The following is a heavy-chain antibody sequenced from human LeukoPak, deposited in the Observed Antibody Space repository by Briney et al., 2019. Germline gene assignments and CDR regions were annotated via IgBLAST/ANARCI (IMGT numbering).Heavy chain of an antibody. V-gene: IGHV3-30*18. J-gene: IGHJ4*02. Sequence: PGRSLRLSCAASGFAFSSYGMHWARQAPGKGLEWVAVISYDGSEKYYADSVKGRFTISRDNSKNTLYLQMNSLRAEDTAVYYCAKGCSSTSCYGDWGQGTLVTVSS. D-gene: IGHD2-2*01. CDR2: ISYDGSEK. CDR1: GFAFSSYG. CDR3: AKGCSSTSCYGD.